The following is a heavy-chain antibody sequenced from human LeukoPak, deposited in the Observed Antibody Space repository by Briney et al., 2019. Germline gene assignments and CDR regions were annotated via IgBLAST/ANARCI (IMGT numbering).Heavy chain of an antibody. CDR2: INSGFTT. CDR3: AKLTTGG. D-gene: IGHD1-14*01. J-gene: IGHJ4*02. Sequence: GGSLRLSCAASGFTVSSNYMSWVRQAPGKGLEWVSSINSGFTTNYADSVKGRFTISRDNSKDTLYLHMSSLRAEDTAVYYCAKLTTGGWGQGTLVTVSS. CDR1: GFTVSSNY. V-gene: IGHV3-53*01.